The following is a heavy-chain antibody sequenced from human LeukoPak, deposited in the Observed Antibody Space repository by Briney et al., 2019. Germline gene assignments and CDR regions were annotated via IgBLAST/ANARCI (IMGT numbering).Heavy chain of an antibody. CDR3: ASCSLYYDFWSGYYLDENY. D-gene: IGHD3-3*01. CDR1: GFTFSSYS. J-gene: IGHJ4*02. Sequence: KLGGSLRLSCAASGFTFSSYSMNWVRQAPGKGLEWVSSISSSSSYIYYADSVKGRFTISRDNAKNSLYLQMNSLRAEDTAVYYCASCSLYYDFWSGYYLDENYWGQGTLVTVSS. CDR2: ISSSSSYI. V-gene: IGHV3-21*01.